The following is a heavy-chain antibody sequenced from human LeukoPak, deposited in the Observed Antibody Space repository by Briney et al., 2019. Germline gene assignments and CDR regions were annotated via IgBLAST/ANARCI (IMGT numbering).Heavy chain of an antibody. CDR3: ARSQLGGKYYFDY. CDR2: ISSTTNTQ. V-gene: IGHV3-11*04. D-gene: IGHD7-27*01. J-gene: IGHJ4*02. CDR1: GFTFHDYY. Sequence: GGSLRLSCAASGFTFHDYYMTWIRQPPGKGLEWISYISSTTNTQYYADSVKGRFTISRDNAKNSLYLQMNSLRAEDTAVYYCARSQLGGKYYFDYWGQGTLVTVSS.